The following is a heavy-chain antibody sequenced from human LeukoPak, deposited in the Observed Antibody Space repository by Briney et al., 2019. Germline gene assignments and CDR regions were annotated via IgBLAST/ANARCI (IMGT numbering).Heavy chain of an antibody. CDR2: INQDGSEK. J-gene: IGHJ4*02. Sequence: GGSLRLSCAASGVTFSSFWMTWVRQAPGKGLEWVANINQDGSEKYYVDSVKGRFTISRDNARSSLSLQMNSLRAEDTAVYYCARDYRRSLDYWGQGTLVTASS. CDR3: ARDYRRSLDY. CDR1: GVTFSSFW. D-gene: IGHD1-26*01. V-gene: IGHV3-7*05.